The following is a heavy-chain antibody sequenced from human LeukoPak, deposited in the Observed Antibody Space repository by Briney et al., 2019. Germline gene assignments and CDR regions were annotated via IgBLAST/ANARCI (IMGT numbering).Heavy chain of an antibody. CDR2: INTNSGGT. J-gene: IGHJ4*02. V-gene: IGHV1-2*06. CDR1: GYTFTGYY. D-gene: IGHD3-10*01. Sequence: GASVKVSCKASGYTFTGYYMHWVRQAPEQGLEWMGRINTNSGGTNYAQKFQGRVTMTRDTPISTAYMELSRLRSDDTAVYYCARSGSRATMVRGVIPNFDYWGQGTLVTVSS. CDR3: ARSGSRATMVRGVIPNFDY.